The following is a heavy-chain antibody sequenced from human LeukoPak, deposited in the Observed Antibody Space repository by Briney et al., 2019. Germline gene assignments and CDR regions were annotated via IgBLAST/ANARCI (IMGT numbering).Heavy chain of an antibody. CDR3: ARAVLGSGSSLQVWFDP. V-gene: IGHV4-61*02. CDR1: GGSISSGSYY. D-gene: IGHD3-10*01. J-gene: IGHJ5*02. Sequence: PSETLSLTCTVSGGSISSGSYYWSWIRQPAGKGLEWIGRIYTSGSTNYNPSLKSRVTISVDTSKNQFSLKLSSVTAADTAVYYCARAVLGSGSSLQVWFDPWGQGTLVTVSS. CDR2: IYTSGST.